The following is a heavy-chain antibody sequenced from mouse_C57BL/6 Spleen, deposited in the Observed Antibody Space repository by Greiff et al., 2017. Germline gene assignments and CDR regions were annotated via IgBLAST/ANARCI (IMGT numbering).Heavy chain of an antibody. CDR3: GGEAAVVDYWYFEV. CDR2: IRSKSSNYAT. Sequence: EVMLVESGGGLVQPKGSLKLSCAASGFTFNTYAMHWVRQAPGKGLEWVARIRSKSSNYATYYADSVKDRFTISRDDSQSMLYLQMNNLKTEDTAAYYCGGEAAVVDYWYFEVWGTGTTVTVSS. J-gene: IGHJ1*03. CDR1: GFTFNTYA. D-gene: IGHD1-1*01. V-gene: IGHV10-3*01.